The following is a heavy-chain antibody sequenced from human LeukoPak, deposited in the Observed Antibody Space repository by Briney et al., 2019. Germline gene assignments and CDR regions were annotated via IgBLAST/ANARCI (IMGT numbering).Heavy chain of an antibody. V-gene: IGHV4-39*01. CDR1: GGSISNNGYA. D-gene: IGHD3-10*01. Sequence: SETLSLTCTVSGGSISNNGYAWGWIRQPPGKGLEWIGSVFYSKSTYYNPSLKSRVTISVDTSKNQFSLKLSSVTAADTAVYYCASSYGAFEAGGVIITAWFDPWGQGTLVTVSS. CDR3: ASSYGAFEAGGVIITAWFDP. J-gene: IGHJ5*02. CDR2: VFYSKST.